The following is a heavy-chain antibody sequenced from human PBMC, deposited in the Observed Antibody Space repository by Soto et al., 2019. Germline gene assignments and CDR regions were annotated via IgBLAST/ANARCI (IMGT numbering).Heavy chain of an antibody. V-gene: IGHV1-24*01. D-gene: IGHD6-19*01. CDR3: ATVMVLSVAGRNWFDP. CDR2: FDPEDGET. J-gene: IGHJ5*02. Sequence: ASVKVSCKVSGYTLTELSMHWVRQAPGKGLEWMGGFDPEDGETIYAQKFQGRVTMTEDTSTDTAYMELSSLRSEDTAVYYCATVMVLSVAGRNWFDPWGQGTLVTVSS. CDR1: GYTLTELS.